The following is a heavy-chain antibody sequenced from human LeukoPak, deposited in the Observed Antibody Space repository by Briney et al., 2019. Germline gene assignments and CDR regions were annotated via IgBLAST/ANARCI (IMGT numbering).Heavy chain of an antibody. CDR1: GGTFSSYA. CDR3: ARSQAPHQPAADYYYGMDV. Sequence: SVKVSCKASGGTFSSYAISWVRQAPGQGLEWVGGIIPIFGTANYAQKFQGRVTITADESTSTAYMELSSLRSEDTAVYYCARSQAPHQPAADYYYGMDVWGQGTTVTVSS. CDR2: IIPIFGTA. V-gene: IGHV1-69*13. D-gene: IGHD6-13*01. J-gene: IGHJ6*02.